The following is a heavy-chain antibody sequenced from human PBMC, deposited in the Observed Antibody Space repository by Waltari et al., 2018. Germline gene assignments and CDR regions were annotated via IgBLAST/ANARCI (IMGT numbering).Heavy chain of an antibody. Sequence: QVQLQQWGAGILRPSETLSLTCAVYGVTLSDYYLPWLRQPLGKGLEWIGENNLAEITYYNPSLEGRVSIVLDKSKNQFSLHLLSVTAADTALYYCVTGPRDKWVGRYSGEFFHHWGPGTLVTVSS. D-gene: IGHD6-19*01. CDR2: NNLAEIT. V-gene: IGHV4-34*02. CDR3: VTGPRDKWVGRYSGEFFHH. J-gene: IGHJ1*01. CDR1: GVTLSDYY.